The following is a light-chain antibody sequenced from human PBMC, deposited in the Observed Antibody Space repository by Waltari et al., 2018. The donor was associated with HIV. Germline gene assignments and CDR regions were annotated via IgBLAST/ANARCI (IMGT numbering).Light chain of an antibody. V-gene: IGLV1-47*01. CDR2: RNN. CDR1: SSNIESNY. J-gene: IGLJ2*01. Sequence: QSVLTQPPSASGTPGQRVTISCSGSSSNIESNYVYWYQQLPGTSPKLLNYRNNQRRSGVPARFSCSKSGTSASLAISGLRSEDEAEYYCAAWDDSLRGVFGGGTKLTVL. CDR3: AAWDDSLRGV.